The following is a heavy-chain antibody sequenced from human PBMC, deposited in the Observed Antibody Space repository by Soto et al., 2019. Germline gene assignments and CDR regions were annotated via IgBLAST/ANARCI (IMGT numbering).Heavy chain of an antibody. V-gene: IGHV3-23*01. D-gene: IGHD3-22*01. CDR2: ISGSGGST. Sequence: GGSLRLSCAASGFTFSSYAMSWVRQAPGKGLEWGSTISGSGGSTYYADSVQGRFTISRDNSKSMLYLQMNSLRVEDTAVYYCAKGSGPNHYDIDYWGQGTLVTVSS. CDR3: AKGSGPNHYDIDY. J-gene: IGHJ4*02. CDR1: GFTFSSYA.